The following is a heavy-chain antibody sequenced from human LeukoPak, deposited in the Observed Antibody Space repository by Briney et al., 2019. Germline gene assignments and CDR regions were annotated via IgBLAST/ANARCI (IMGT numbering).Heavy chain of an antibody. J-gene: IGHJ5*02. CDR1: GFTFSRSA. V-gene: IGHV3-23*01. CDR3: AKGSGSGWYGWFAP. Sequence: GGSLRLSCAASGFTFSRSAMTWVRQTPGKGLDWVSSISSSGNTYYADSVKGRFTISRDNSKNMLYLQMNSLRAEDTAVYSCAKGSGSGWYGWFAPWGQGTLVTVSS. CDR2: ISSSGNT. D-gene: IGHD6-19*01.